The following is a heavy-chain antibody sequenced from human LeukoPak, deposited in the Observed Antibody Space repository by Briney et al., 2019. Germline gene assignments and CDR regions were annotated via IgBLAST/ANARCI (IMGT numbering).Heavy chain of an antibody. J-gene: IGHJ3*02. CDR1: GLSFSGSG. CDR3: ARDPLNGALDI. CDR2: MNPDGSTI. V-gene: IGHV3-7*01. Sequence: GGSLRLSCTASGLSFSGSGMSGGRQLPGKGLEWLADMNPDGSTIVYVDSVKGRFTISRNNAKNSVYLQMDGLRAEDTAVYYCARDPLNGALDIWGQGTLVTVSS.